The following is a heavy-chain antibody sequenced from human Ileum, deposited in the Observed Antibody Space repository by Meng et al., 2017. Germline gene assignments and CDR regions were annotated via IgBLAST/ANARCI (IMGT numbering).Heavy chain of an antibody. V-gene: IGHV4-4*02. CDR3: VRHGGKYFDY. J-gene: IGHJ4*02. D-gene: IGHD2-15*01. CDR1: GDPFSSSFY. Sequence: LQGSGQGLVEPWGPLSLTCTVSGDPFSSSFYWSWVSQSQGKGLEWIGQIYLPGSPKYNPSLESRVTISEDKSMNQFSLRLTSVTAADTAIFYCVRHGGKYFDYWGQGILVTVSS. CDR2: IYLPGSP.